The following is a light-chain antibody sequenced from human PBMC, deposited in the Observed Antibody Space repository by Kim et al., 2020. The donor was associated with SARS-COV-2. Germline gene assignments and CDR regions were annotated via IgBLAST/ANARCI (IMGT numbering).Light chain of an antibody. Sequence: VSPGQTASITCSGDKLGDKYACWYQQKPGQSPVLVIYQDSKRPSGIPERFSGSNSGNTATLTISGTQAMDEADYYCQAWDSSAARFGGGTQLTVL. V-gene: IGLV3-1*01. CDR1: KLGDKY. CDR2: QDS. J-gene: IGLJ7*01. CDR3: QAWDSSAAR.